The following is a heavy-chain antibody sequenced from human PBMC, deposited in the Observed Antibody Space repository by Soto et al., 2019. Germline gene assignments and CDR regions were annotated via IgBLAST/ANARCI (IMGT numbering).Heavy chain of an antibody. CDR1: GASLSDNY. V-gene: IGHV4-38-2*01. CDR3: ARVRSPEQRYWFDP. D-gene: IGHD6-25*01. CDR2: IRHSGST. J-gene: IGHJ5*02. Sequence: SETLSLTCAVYGASLSDNYWGWIRQPPGKGLEWIGSIRHSGSTYYNPSLKSRVAISVDASKNQFSLKLTSVTAADTAVYYCARVRSPEQRYWFDPWGQGTLVTVSS.